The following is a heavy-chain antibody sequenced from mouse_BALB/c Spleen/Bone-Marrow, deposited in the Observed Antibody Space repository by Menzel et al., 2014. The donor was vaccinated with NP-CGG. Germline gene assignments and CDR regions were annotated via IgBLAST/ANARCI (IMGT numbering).Heavy chain of an antibody. V-gene: IGHV1-39*01. CDR1: GCSFTDYN. D-gene: IGHD2-3*01. CDR2: IDPSYGGT. CDR3: ARGHDGYRTWFAY. J-gene: IGHJ3*01. Sequence: EVQLQQSGPELEKPGASVKMSCKASGCSFTDYNMNWVKQSNGKSLEWIGNIDPSYGGTTYNQKFKGKATLTVDKSSSTVYMQLKSPTSEDSAVYYCARGHDGYRTWFAYWGQGTLVTVSA.